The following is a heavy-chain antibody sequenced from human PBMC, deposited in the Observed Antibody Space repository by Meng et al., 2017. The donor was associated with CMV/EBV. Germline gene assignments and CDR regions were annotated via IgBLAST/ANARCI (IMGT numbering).Heavy chain of an antibody. D-gene: IGHD2-15*01. J-gene: IGHJ5*02. CDR1: GGSISSDY. CDR2: IYTSGST. CDR3: ARSMVVAGDWFDP. V-gene: IGHV4-4*07. Sequence: QLREWRPSLVNPSQPLPLTCTCSGGSISSDYWSWIRQPAGKGLEWIGRIYTSGSTNYNPSLKSRVTMSVDTSKNQFSLKLSSVTAADTAVYYCARSMVVAGDWFDPWGQGTLVTVSS.